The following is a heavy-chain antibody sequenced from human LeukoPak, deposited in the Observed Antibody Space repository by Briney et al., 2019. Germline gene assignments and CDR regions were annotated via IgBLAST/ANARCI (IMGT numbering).Heavy chain of an antibody. V-gene: IGHV4-4*02. J-gene: IGHJ4*02. CDR2: IYHSGST. CDR1: GVSISSSNW. D-gene: IGHD3-10*01. CDR3: ARNFYGSGNYFFDF. Sequence: KSSGTLSLTCAVSGVSISSSNWWSWVRQPPGKGLEWTGEIYHSGSTNNNPSLTSRVTISVDKSKNQFSLKLSSVTAADTAVYYCARNFYGSGNYFFDFWGQGTLVTVSS.